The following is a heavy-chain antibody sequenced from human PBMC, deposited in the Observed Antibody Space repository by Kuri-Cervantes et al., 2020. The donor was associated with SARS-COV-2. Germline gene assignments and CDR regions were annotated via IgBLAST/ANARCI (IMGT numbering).Heavy chain of an antibody. CDR3: ARTGWFGENYYGMDV. CDR1: GGSISSYY. J-gene: IGHJ6*02. V-gene: IGHV4-59*01. D-gene: IGHD3-10*01. CDR2: IYYTGSA. Sequence: SETLSLTCTVSGGSISSYYWNWIRQPPGKGLEWIAYIYYTGSANYNPSLKSRVTISVDTSKNQFSLKLSSVTAADTAVYYCARTGWFGENYYGMDVWGQGTTVTVSS.